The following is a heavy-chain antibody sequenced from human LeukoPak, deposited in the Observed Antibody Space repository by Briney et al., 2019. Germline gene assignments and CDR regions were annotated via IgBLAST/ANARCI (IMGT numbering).Heavy chain of an antibody. D-gene: IGHD3-22*01. CDR1: GYTFTSYG. Sequence: ASVKVSCKASGYTFTSYGISWVRQAPGQGLEWMGWISAYNGNTNYAQKLQGRVTMTTDTSTSTAYMELRSLRSDHTAVYYCARVGEITMIVVDTDYWGQGTLVSVSS. CDR2: ISAYNGNT. V-gene: IGHV1-18*01. J-gene: IGHJ4*02. CDR3: ARVGEITMIVVDTDY.